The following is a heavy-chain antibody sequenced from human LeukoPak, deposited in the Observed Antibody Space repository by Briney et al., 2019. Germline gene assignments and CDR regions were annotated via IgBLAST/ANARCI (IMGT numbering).Heavy chain of an antibody. CDR1: GFTFSSYG. Sequence: GGSLRLSCAASGFTFSSYGMSGVRQAPGKGLEGVSAISGSGGSTYYADSVKGRFTISRDNSKNTLYLQMNSLRAEDTAVYYCAREILAPGKTHDYWGQGTLVTVSS. V-gene: IGHV3-23*01. CDR2: ISGSGGST. CDR3: AREILAPGKTHDY. J-gene: IGHJ4*02.